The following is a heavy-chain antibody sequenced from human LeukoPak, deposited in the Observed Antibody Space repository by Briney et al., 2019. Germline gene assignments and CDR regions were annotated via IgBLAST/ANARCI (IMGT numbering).Heavy chain of an antibody. J-gene: IGHJ6*03. CDR3: TRTFTGAHYYYSPV. V-gene: IGHV4-59*08. Sequence: SETLSLTCTVSGDSITPYYWSWIRQSPGGSLEYIGFISDTGTTNYNPSLRGRVSISVDTSKSQFSLKLKSVTAADSAIYYCTRTFTGAHYYYSPVWGAGTTVTVSS. CDR2: ISDTGTT. CDR1: GDSITPYY. D-gene: IGHD7-27*01.